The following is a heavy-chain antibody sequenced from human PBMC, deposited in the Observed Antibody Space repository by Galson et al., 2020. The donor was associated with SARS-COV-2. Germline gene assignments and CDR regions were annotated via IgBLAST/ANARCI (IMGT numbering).Heavy chain of an antibody. J-gene: IGHJ4*02. CDR1: GYTFTNYG. CDR2: ITVYNGNT. V-gene: IGHV1-18*01. CDR3: ARVLMVRGTYPYYFEY. Sequence: GESLKISCKTSGYTFTNYGIAWVRQAPGQGLEWMGWITVYNGNTNYAQKFQGRVTMTTDTSTSTVFMDLRSLRSDDTTIYYCARVLMVRGTYPYYFEYWGQGTLVTVSS. D-gene: IGHD3-10*01.